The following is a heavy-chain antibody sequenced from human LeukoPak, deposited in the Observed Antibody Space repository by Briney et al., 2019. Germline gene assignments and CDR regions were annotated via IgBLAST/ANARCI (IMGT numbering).Heavy chain of an antibody. CDR1: GYSFTSYW. V-gene: IGHV5-51*01. J-gene: IGHJ4*02. CDR3: ARLGRASNKVVVAASFDY. CDR2: IYPGDSDT. D-gene: IGHD2-15*01. Sequence: GESLKISCKGSGYSFTSYWIGWVRQMPGKGLEWMGIIYPGDSDTRYSPSFQGQVTISADKSISTAYLQWSSLKASDTAMYYCARLGRASNKVVVAASFDYWGQGTLVTVSS.